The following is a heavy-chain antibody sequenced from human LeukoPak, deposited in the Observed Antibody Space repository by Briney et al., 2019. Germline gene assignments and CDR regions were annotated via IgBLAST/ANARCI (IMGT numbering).Heavy chain of an antibody. Sequence: AGGSLRLSCAASGFTFSSYAMSWVRQAPGKGLEWVAVISYDGSNKYYADSVKGRFTISRDNSKNTLYLQMNSLRAEDTAVYYCAKDFSHSVLAARPYYYYYYMDVWGKGTTVTVSS. V-gene: IGHV3-30*18. CDR3: AKDFSHSVLAARPYYYYYYMDV. CDR1: GFTFSSYA. J-gene: IGHJ6*03. D-gene: IGHD6-6*01. CDR2: ISYDGSNK.